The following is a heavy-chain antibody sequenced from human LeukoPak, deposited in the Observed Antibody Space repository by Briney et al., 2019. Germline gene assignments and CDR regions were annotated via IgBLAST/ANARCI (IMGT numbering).Heavy chain of an antibody. V-gene: IGHV5-51*01. D-gene: IGHD6-13*01. CDR1: GNTFTTYW. J-gene: IGHJ4*02. CDR3: VRHGLGISWFGFDY. CDR2: IYPGDSDP. Sequence: GESLKISCKGSGNTFTTYWIGWVRQMPGKGLEWMGIIYPGDSDPRYSPSFQGQVTISADKSISTAYLQWSSLKASDSAMYYCVRHGLGISWFGFDYWGQGTLVTVSS.